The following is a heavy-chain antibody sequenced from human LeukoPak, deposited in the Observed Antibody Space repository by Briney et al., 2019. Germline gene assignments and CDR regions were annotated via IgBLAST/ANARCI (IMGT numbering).Heavy chain of an antibody. Sequence: GGSLRLSCAASGFTFSSYAMSWVRQAPGKGLEWVSAISKTGSTYYADSVKARFTISRDNSKNTLYPQMNSLTAEDTAVYYCAKGNLRGPPPNIDFWGQGTLVTVSS. CDR2: ISKTGST. J-gene: IGHJ4*02. D-gene: IGHD5/OR15-5a*01. CDR3: AKGNLRGPPPNIDF. CDR1: GFTFSSYA. V-gene: IGHV3-23*01.